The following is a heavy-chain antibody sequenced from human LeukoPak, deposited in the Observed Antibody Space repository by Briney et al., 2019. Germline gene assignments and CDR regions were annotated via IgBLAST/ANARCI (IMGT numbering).Heavy chain of an antibody. J-gene: IGHJ4*02. Sequence: GGSLRLSCAASGFTFSSYSMNWVRQAPGKGLEWVSSISSSSSYIYYADSVKGRFTISRDNAKNPLYLQMNSLRAEDTAVYYCAREEAYCGGDCYSGYWGQGTLVTVSS. CDR3: AREEAYCGGDCYSGY. D-gene: IGHD2-21*02. CDR1: GFTFSSYS. V-gene: IGHV3-21*01. CDR2: ISSSSSYI.